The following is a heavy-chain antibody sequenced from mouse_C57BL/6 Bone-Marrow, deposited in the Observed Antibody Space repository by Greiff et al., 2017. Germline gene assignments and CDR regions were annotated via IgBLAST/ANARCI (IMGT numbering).Heavy chain of an antibody. CDR1: GYTFTSYW. CDR3: ARLRLHRGVFAY. V-gene: IGHV1-69*01. CDR2: IDPSGSYT. J-gene: IGHJ3*01. Sequence: VQLQQPGAELVMPGASVKLSCKASGYTFTSYWMHWVKQRPGQGLEWIGEIDPSGSYTNYNQKFKGKSTLTVDKSSSTAYMQLSSLTSEDSSVYYCARLRLHRGVFAYWGQGTLVTVSA. D-gene: IGHD2-4*01.